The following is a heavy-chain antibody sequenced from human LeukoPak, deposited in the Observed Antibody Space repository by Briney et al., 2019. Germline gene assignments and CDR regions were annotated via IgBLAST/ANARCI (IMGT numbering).Heavy chain of an antibody. D-gene: IGHD5-18*01. J-gene: IGHJ6*03. Sequence: GGSLRLSCAASGFTFSSYEMNWVRQAPGKGLEWVSYISSSGSTIYYADSVKGRFTISRDNAKNSLYLQMNSLRAEDTAVYYCARLGTAMVTIYMDVWGKGTTVTISS. CDR2: ISSSGSTI. V-gene: IGHV3-48*03. CDR3: ARLGTAMVTIYMDV. CDR1: GFTFSSYE.